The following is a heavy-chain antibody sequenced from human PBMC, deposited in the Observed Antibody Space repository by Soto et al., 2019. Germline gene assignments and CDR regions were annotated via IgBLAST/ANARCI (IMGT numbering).Heavy chain of an antibody. Sequence: QLQLQESGPGLVKPSETLSLTCTVSGGSISSSSYYWGWIRQPPGKGREWIGSIYYSGSTYYNPSLKSRVTISVDTSKSQFSLKLSSVTAADTAVYYCARSQAARRFDYWGQGTLVTVSS. D-gene: IGHD6-6*01. CDR2: IYYSGST. V-gene: IGHV4-39*01. CDR3: ARSQAARRFDY. J-gene: IGHJ4*02. CDR1: GGSISSSSYY.